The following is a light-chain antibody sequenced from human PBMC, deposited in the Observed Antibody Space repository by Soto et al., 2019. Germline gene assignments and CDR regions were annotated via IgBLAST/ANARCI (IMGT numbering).Light chain of an antibody. CDR1: NIGSKS. V-gene: IGLV3-21*02. Sequence: SYELTQPPSVSVAPGQTARISCGGNNIGSKSVHWYQQRPGQAPVMVVFEDNERPSGIPERFSGSNSGNTATLTISRVAAGDEADYYCQVWDSSGDQSVFGAGTKLTVL. CDR3: QVWDSSGDQSV. J-gene: IGLJ2*01. CDR2: EDN.